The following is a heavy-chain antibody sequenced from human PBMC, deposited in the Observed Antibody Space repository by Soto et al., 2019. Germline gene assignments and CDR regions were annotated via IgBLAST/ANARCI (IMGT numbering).Heavy chain of an antibody. CDR2: ISWKSGSI. V-gene: IGHV3-9*01. CDR1: GFTFDDYA. J-gene: IGHJ4*02. D-gene: IGHD2-15*01. Sequence: EVQLVESGGGLAQPGRSLRLSCAASGFTFDDYAIHWVRHAPGTGLEWVSGISWKSGSIGYADSVKGRFTISRDNAKNSLYLHMNSLRAEDTAVYDCAKDMYVAPCHFDYGGQGTLVTVSS. CDR3: AKDMYVAPCHFDY.